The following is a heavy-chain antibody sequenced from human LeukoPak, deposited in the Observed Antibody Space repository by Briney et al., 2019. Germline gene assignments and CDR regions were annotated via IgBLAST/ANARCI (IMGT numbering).Heavy chain of an antibody. Sequence: GGSLTLSCAASGFLVRHNYMSWVRLAPGRGLEWVSIIYNSGNTDYADSVMGRFTVSRDTSKNTLFLQMNDLRVDDTAIYYCARDPGVGLDLWGRGTLVSV. D-gene: IGHD7-27*01. J-gene: IGHJ2*01. CDR2: IYNSGNT. V-gene: IGHV3-53*01. CDR3: ARDPGVGLDL. CDR1: GFLVRHNY.